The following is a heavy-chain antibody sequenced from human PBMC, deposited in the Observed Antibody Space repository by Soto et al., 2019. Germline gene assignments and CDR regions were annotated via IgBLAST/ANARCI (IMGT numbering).Heavy chain of an antibody. J-gene: IGHJ4*02. CDR1: GFSFSDYG. D-gene: IGHD3-3*01. CDR2: MSYDGTNK. V-gene: IGHV3-30*18. CDR3: AKDLCEFWSGPLDF. Sequence: QVQLVESGGGVVQPGRSLRLSCEASGFSFSDYGMQWVRQAPGKGLEWVALMSYDGTNKYYADSVKGRFTISRYDSKNMVYLHMNSLTTEDTALYYCAKDLCEFWSGPLDFWGQGTLVPVSS.